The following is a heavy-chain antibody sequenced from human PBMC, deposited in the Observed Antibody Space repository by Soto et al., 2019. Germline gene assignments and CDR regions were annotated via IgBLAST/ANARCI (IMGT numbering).Heavy chain of an antibody. Sequence: WGSLRLSCAASGFTFSSDVLYWGRQAPGKGLDSVAVISTDGSNTYYAGSVEGRFTISRDNSKNTLYLQMNSLRAEDTAVYYCAGIVGAIRGAFDIWGQGTMVTVSS. CDR2: ISTDGSNT. CDR3: AGIVGAIRGAFDI. V-gene: IGHV3-30*03. J-gene: IGHJ3*02. CDR1: GFTFSSDV. D-gene: IGHD1-26*01.